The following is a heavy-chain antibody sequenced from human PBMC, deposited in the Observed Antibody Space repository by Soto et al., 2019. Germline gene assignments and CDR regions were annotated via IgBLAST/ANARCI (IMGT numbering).Heavy chain of an antibody. J-gene: IGHJ5*02. CDR2: IYYSVST. CDR3: ARAPPVLGANWFDP. V-gene: IGHV4-31*03. D-gene: IGHD6-19*01. CDR1: GGSIRSGGYY. Sequence: QVQLQESGPGLVKPSQTLSLTCSVSGGSIRSGGYYWSWIRQHPGKGLEWIGYIYYSVSTHYNPSLKSRVTISIETSNNQFSLKLSSVTAADTAVYYCARAPPVLGANWFDPWGQGTLVPVSS.